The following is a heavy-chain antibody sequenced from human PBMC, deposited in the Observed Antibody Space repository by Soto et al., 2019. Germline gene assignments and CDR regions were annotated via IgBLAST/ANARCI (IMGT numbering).Heavy chain of an antibody. CDR1: GFTFSRDC. J-gene: IGHJ4*02. V-gene: IGHV3-23*01. Sequence: GGSLRLSCAASGFTFSRDCISWVRQAPWKGLEWVSLITDNGVSTYYADSVKGRFTISRDNTKNTLFLQMNSLRAEDTAVYYCAKERATTTAFDYWGQGALVTVSS. CDR3: AKERATTTAFDY. D-gene: IGHD4-17*01. CDR2: ITDNGVST.